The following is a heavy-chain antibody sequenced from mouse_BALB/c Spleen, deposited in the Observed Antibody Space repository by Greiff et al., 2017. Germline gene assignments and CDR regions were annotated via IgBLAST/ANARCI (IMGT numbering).Heavy chain of an antibody. CDR2: ISNGGGST. CDR3: ARHVGGYYDYAIAY. J-gene: IGHJ3*01. CDR1: GFTFSSYT. D-gene: IGHD2-4*01. Sequence: EVNVVESGGGLVQPGGSLKLSCAASGFTFSSYTMSWVRQTPEKRLEWVAYISNGGGSTYYPDTVKGRFTISRDNAKNTLYLQMSSLKSEDTAMYYCARHVGGYYDYAIAYWGQGTLVTVSA. V-gene: IGHV5-12-2*01.